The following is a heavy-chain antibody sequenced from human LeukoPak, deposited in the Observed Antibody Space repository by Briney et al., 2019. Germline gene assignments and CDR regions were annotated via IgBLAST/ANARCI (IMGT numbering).Heavy chain of an antibody. V-gene: IGHV3-49*04. CDR1: GFTFGDYA. CDR2: IRSKTYGGTT. CDR3: TREKSSSFDH. D-gene: IGHD6-6*01. J-gene: IGHJ4*02. Sequence: PGGSLRLSCTASGFTFGDYAMSWVRQAPGKGLEWVGFIRSKTYGGTTEYAAPVKGRFTISRDDSKSIAYLQMNSLKTEDTAMYYCTREKSSSFDHWGQGTLVTVSS.